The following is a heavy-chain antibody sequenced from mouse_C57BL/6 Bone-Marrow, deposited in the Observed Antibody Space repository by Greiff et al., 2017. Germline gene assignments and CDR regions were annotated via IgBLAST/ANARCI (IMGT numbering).Heavy chain of an antibody. CDR1: GYAFTNYL. CDR3: ARSSIYYDYDVDY. V-gene: IGHV1-54*01. D-gene: IGHD2-4*01. Sequence: VQLQQSGAELVRPGTSVKVSCKASGYAFTNYLIEWVKQRPGQGLEWIGVINPGSGGTNYNEKFKGKATLTADKSSSTAYVQLSSLTSEDSAVYFCARSSIYYDYDVDYWGQGTTLTVSS. CDR2: INPGSGGT. J-gene: IGHJ2*01.